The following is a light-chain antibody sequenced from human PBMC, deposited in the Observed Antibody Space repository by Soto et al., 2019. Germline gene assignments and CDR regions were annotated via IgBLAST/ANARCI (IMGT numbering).Light chain of an antibody. CDR2: DTS. CDR1: TGAVTSGHY. J-gene: IGLJ2*01. Sequence: QAVVTQEPSLTVSPGGTVTLTCASSTGAVTSGHYPFWFQQKPGQAPRTLIYDTSDKHSWTPARFSGSLLGDKAALTLSGAQPEDEAEYYCLLSYSGPRVFGGGTKLTVL. V-gene: IGLV7-46*01. CDR3: LLSYSGPRV.